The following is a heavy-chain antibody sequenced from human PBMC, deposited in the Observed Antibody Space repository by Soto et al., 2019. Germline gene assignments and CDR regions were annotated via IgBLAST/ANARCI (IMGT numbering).Heavy chain of an antibody. Sequence: QLQLQESGPGLVKPSETLSLTCTVSGGSISSSSYYWGWIRQPPGKGLEWIGSIYYSGSTYYNPSLKSRVTISVDTSKNQFSLKLSSVTAADTAVYYCARHPVSNPLGSSWSARYYYMDVWGKGTTVTVSS. D-gene: IGHD6-13*01. J-gene: IGHJ6*03. V-gene: IGHV4-39*01. CDR3: ARHPVSNPLGSSWSARYYYMDV. CDR1: GGSISSSSYY. CDR2: IYYSGST.